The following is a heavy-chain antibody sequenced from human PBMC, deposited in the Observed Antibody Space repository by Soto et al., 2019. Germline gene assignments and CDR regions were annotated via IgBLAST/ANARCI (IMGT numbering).Heavy chain of an antibody. CDR2: INSDGRST. V-gene: IGHV3-74*01. D-gene: IGHD3-10*01. J-gene: IGHJ5*02. Sequence: PGGSLRLSCAASGFTFSSYWMHWVRQAPGKGLVWVSRINSDGRSTSYADSVKGRFTISRDNAKNTLYLQMNSLRAEDTAVYYCARDGEIYYYHSFVLNWFDPWGQGTLVTVSS. CDR3: ARDGEIYYYHSFVLNWFDP. CDR1: GFTFSSYW.